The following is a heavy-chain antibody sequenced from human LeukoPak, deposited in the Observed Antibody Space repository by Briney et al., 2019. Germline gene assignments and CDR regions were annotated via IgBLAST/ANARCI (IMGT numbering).Heavy chain of an antibody. V-gene: IGHV4-4*02. CDR1: GGSISSGNW. J-gene: IGHJ4*02. D-gene: IGHD6-13*01. CDR3: ARQGGYSSSPDY. Sequence: PSETLSLTCAVSGGSISSGNWWSWVRQPPGKGLEWIGEIYHSGSTNYNPSLKSRVTISVDKSKNQFSLKLSSVTAADTAVYYCARQGGYSSSPDYWGQGTLVTVSS. CDR2: IYHSGST.